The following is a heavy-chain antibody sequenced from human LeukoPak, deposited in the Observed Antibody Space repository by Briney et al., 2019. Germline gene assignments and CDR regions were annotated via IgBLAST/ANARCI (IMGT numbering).Heavy chain of an antibody. CDR2: INPNTGVT. Sequence: GASAKVSCKASGYTFTGYYIHWVRQAPGQGLEWMGWINPNTGVTHSAQKIQDRVTMTRDTSISTAYMELRRLRSDDTAVYYCARDLLVEPTNAYWGQGTLVTVSS. D-gene: IGHD1-26*01. CDR1: GYTFTGYY. CDR3: ARDLLVEPTNAY. V-gene: IGHV1-2*02. J-gene: IGHJ4*02.